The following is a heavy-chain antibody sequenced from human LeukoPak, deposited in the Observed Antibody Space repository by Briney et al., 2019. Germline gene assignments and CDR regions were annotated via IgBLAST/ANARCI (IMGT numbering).Heavy chain of an antibody. CDR2: IYHSGST. CDR3: AREVAGTYAFDI. J-gene: IGHJ3*02. D-gene: IGHD2-15*01. CDR1: GGSISSGGYS. V-gene: IGHV4-30-2*01. Sequence: SETLSLTCAVSGGSISSGGYSWSWIRQPPGKGLEWIGYIYHSGSTYYNPSLKSRVTISVDRSKNQFSLKLSSVTAADTAVYYCAREVAGTYAFDIWGQGTMVTVSS.